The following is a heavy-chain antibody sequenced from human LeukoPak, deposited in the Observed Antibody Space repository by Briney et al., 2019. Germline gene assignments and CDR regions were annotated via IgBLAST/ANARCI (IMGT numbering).Heavy chain of an antibody. J-gene: IGHJ3*01. CDR2: IYTTGST. Sequence: SETLSLTCTVSGGSISSGSYYWSWVRQPAGKGLEWIGRIYTTGSTKYSPSLESRVSISGDTSKNQFSLKLSSVTAADTAVYYCARSQGDNWGYRDGAFDFWGPGTMVTVSS. V-gene: IGHV4-61*02. D-gene: IGHD7-27*01. CDR1: GGSISSGSYY. CDR3: ARSQGDNWGYRDGAFDF.